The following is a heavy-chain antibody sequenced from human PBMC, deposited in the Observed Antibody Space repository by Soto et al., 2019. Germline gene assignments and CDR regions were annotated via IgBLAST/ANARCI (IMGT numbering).Heavy chain of an antibody. J-gene: IGHJ4*02. CDR3: AKVPVGATGRFDY. V-gene: IGHV3-23*01. Sequence: GGSLRLSCPGSGFTLSNNAMSWARQPPGKGLAWVSAISGRGGSTYYADSVKGRFTISRDNSKNTLYLQMNSLRAEDTALYYCAKVPVGATGRFDYWGQGTLVTVSS. D-gene: IGHD1-26*01. CDR2: ISGRGGST. CDR1: GFTLSNNA.